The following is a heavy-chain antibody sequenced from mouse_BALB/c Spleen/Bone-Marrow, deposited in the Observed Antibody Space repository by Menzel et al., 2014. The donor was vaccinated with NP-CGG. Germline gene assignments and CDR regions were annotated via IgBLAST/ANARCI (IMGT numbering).Heavy chain of an antibody. V-gene: IGHV4-1*02. J-gene: IGHJ1*01. CDR1: GFDFSGYW. D-gene: IGHD1-2*01. CDR3: ARPGYYGYQDV. CDR2: INPDSSTI. Sequence: EVKVVESGGGLVQPGGSLKLSCAASGFDFSGYWMTWVRQAPGKGLEWIGEINPDSSTINYTPSLKDKFIISRDNAKNALYLQMSKVRSEDTALYYCARPGYYGYQDVWGAGTTVTVSS.